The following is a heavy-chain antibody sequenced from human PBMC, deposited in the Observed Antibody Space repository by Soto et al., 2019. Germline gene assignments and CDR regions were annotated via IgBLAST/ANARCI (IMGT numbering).Heavy chain of an antibody. CDR2: ISYDGSNK. D-gene: IGHD3-16*01. CDR1: GFTFSSYA. Sequence: PGGSLRLSCAASGFTFSSYAMHWVRQAPGKGLEWVAVISYDGSNKYYADSVKGRFTISRDNSKNTLYLQMNSLRAEDTAVYYCARDRVVTTFPQPYYYYYGMDVWGQGTTVTVSS. V-gene: IGHV3-30-3*01. J-gene: IGHJ6*02. CDR3: ARDRVVTTFPQPYYYYYGMDV.